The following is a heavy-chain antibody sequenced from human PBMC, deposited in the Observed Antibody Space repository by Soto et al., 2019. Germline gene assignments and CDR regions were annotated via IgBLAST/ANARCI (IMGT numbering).Heavy chain of an antibody. V-gene: IGHV4-59*01. CDR3: ARRYGASFDY. D-gene: IGHD4-17*01. J-gene: IGHJ4*02. CDR1: GCSIINYY. CDR2: IYYSGST. Sequence: PSETLSLTYTVSGCSIINYYWSCILQPQGKGLEWIGSIYYSGSTYYNPSLKSRVTISVDTSKNQFSLKLSSVTAADTAVYYCARRYGASFDYWGQGTLVTVSS.